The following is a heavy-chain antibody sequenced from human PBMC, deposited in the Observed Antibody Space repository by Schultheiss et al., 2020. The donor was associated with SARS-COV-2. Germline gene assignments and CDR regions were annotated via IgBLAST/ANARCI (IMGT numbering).Heavy chain of an antibody. V-gene: IGHV4-61*01. D-gene: IGHD5-24*01. Sequence: SETLSLTCTVSGGSVSSGSYYWSWIRQPPGKGLEWIGYIYYSGSTNYNPSLKSRVTISVDTSKNQFSLKLSSVTAADTAVYYCAKGYTGLDPWGQGTLVTVSS. CDR3: AKGYTGLDP. CDR1: GGSVSSGSYY. J-gene: IGHJ5*02. CDR2: IYYSGST.